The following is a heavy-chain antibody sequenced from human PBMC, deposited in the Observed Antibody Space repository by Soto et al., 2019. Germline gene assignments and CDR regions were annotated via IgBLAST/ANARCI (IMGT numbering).Heavy chain of an antibody. J-gene: IGHJ6*02. Sequence: GGSLRLSCAASGFMFSSYGMHWVRRAPGKGLEWVALISYDGSDKFYADSVKGRFTISRDTSKNTLFLQMNSLRAEDTAVYYCARKPSSPYGMDVWGQGTTVTVSS. V-gene: IGHV3-30*03. CDR1: GFMFSSYG. CDR2: ISYDGSDK. D-gene: IGHD6-6*01. CDR3: ARKPSSPYGMDV.